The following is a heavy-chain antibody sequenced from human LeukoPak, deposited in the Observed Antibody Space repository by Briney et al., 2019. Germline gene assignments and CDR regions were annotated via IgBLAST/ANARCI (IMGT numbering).Heavy chain of an antibody. J-gene: IGHJ4*02. CDR2: IYYSGST. CDR1: GGSISSSSYY. Sequence: SETLSLTCTVSGGSISSSSYYWGWIRQPPGKGLEWIGSIYYSGSTYYNPSLKSRVTISVDTSKNQFSLKLSSVTAADTAVYYCARGGSGYSSGWGQGTLVTVSS. CDR3: ARGGSGYSSG. D-gene: IGHD6-19*01. V-gene: IGHV4-39*07.